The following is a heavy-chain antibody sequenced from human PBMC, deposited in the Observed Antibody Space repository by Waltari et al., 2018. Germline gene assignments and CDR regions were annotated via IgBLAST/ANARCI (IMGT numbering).Heavy chain of an antibody. Sequence: QVQLVESGGGVVQPGRSLRLSCAASGFTFSSYGMHWVRQAPGKGLEGGAVISYDGSNKYYADSVKGRFTISRDNSKNTLYLQMNSLRAEDTAVYYCAKDATFGVVRGYFDYWGQGTLVTVSS. CDR1: GFTFSSYG. J-gene: IGHJ4*02. D-gene: IGHD3-3*01. CDR2: ISYDGSNK. V-gene: IGHV3-30*18. CDR3: AKDATFGVVRGYFDY.